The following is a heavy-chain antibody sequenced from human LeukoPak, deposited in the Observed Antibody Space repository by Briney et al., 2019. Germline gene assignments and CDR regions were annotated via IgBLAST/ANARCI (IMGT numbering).Heavy chain of an antibody. V-gene: IGHV3-66*01. Sequence: PGGSLRLSCAASVFTASNNYMSCVRQAPGRGLEWVSVICSGGSTYYADSVKGRFSISRDDSKNTRFLQMNSLRAEDTAVYYCARWTHYGLGSLGYWGQGTLVTVSS. J-gene: IGHJ4*02. CDR3: ARWTHYGLGSLGY. CDR2: ICSGGST. D-gene: IGHD3-10*01. CDR1: VFTASNNY.